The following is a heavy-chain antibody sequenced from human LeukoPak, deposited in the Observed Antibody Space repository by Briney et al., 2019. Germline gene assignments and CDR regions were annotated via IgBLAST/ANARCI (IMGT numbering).Heavy chain of an antibody. J-gene: IGHJ6*04. CDR3: ARAPPRRLLWFGMDV. CDR2: IKQDGSEK. CDR1: GFTFSSYW. V-gene: IGHV3-7*03. D-gene: IGHD3-10*01. Sequence: GGSLRLSCAASGFTFSSYWMSWVRQAPGKGLEWVANIKQDGSEKYYVDSVKGRFPISRDNAKNSLYLQMNSLRAEDTAVFYCARAPPRRLLWFGMDVWGKGTTVTVSS.